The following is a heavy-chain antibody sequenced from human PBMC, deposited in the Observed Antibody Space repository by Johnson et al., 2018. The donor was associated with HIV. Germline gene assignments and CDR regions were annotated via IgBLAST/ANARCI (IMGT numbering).Heavy chain of an antibody. CDR3: AKDKDSSSWSGEDAFDI. D-gene: IGHD6-13*01. CDR2: ISWNSGSL. Sequence: LLVESGGGLVQPGRSLRLSCAASGFTFDDYAMHWVRQAPGMGLEWVSGISWNSGSLGYADSVKGRFPISRDNAKNSLYLQMNSLRAEDTALYYCAKDKDSSSWSGEDAFDIWGQGTMVTVSS. J-gene: IGHJ3*02. CDR1: GFTFDDYA. V-gene: IGHV3-9*01.